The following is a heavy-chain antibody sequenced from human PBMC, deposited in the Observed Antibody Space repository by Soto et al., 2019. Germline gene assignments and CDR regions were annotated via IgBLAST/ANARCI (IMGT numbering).Heavy chain of an antibody. J-gene: IGHJ4*02. CDR1: GYTFTSYG. V-gene: IGHV1-18*01. CDR2: IRAYNGKT. Sequence: VQLVQSGAEVKKPGATVKVSCKASGYTFTSYGITWVRQAPGQGLEWMGWIRAYNGKTNYAQKLQGRVTMTTDTATRTASMELWSLTSDDTAMYYCARDLQPVDCWGQGTLVTVSS. CDR3: ARDLQPVDC. D-gene: IGHD2-2*01.